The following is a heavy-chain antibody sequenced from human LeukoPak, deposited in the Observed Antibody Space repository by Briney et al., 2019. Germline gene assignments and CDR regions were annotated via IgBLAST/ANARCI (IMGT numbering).Heavy chain of an antibody. V-gene: IGHV4-39*01. CDR2: IRDSGST. CDR3: ARSHGNWFDP. Sequence: SETLSLTCTVSGGSISSSSYYWGWIRQPPGKGLEWIGSIRDSGSTSYSPSLKSRVTTSVDTSKNQFSLKVRSVTAADTAVYYCARSHGNWFDPWGQGTLVTVSS. D-gene: IGHD1-1*01. J-gene: IGHJ5*02. CDR1: GGSISSSSYY.